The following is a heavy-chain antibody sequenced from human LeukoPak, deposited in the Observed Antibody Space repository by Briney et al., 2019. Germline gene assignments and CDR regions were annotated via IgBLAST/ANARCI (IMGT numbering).Heavy chain of an antibody. Sequence: GRSLRLSCAASGFTFSSYGMHWVRQAPGKGLEWVAVISYDGSNKYYADSVKGRFTISRDNSKNTLYLQMNSLRAEDTAVYYCARDYTARSTSYYYYGMDVWGQGTTVTVSS. CDR1: GFTFSSYG. CDR3: ARDYTARSTSYYYYGMDV. D-gene: IGHD2-2*01. J-gene: IGHJ6*02. V-gene: IGHV3-30*03. CDR2: ISYDGSNK.